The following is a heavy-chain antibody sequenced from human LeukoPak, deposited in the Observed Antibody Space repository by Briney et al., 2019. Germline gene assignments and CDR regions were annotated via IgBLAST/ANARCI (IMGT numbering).Heavy chain of an antibody. CDR3: ASVRTSSSWYDY. J-gene: IGHJ4*02. CDR2: IYYSGST. D-gene: IGHD6-13*01. V-gene: IGHV4-59*01. Sequence: SETLSLTCTVCGGSISSYYWSWLRQPRGKGVEGIGYIYYSGSTNYNPSLKSRVTISVDTSKNQFSLKLSSVTAADTAVYYCASVRTSSSWYDYWSQGTLVTVSS. CDR1: GGSISSYY.